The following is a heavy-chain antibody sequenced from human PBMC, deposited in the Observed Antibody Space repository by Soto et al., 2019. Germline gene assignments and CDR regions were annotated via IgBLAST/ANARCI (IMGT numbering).Heavy chain of an antibody. D-gene: IGHD5-12*01. V-gene: IGHV5-51*01. CDR1: GHKFTDYW. CDR2: IYPGDSDT. Sequence: HGESLKISCKESGHKFTDYWIAWVRQKPGQGLEWVGIIYPGDSDTRYGPSFEGLVTISADKSIGTAFLQWNSLRASDTAIYYCASQLRYTGYDYGYDYWGQGTLVTVSS. J-gene: IGHJ4*02. CDR3: ASQLRYTGYDYGYDY.